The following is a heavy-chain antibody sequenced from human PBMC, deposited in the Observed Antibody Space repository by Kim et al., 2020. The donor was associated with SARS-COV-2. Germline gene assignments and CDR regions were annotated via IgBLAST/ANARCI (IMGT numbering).Heavy chain of an antibody. Sequence: GGSLRLSCAASGFTYSRYAMSWVRQAPGEGLEWVSSINNNGDTTWYADSVKGRFTISRDNSKNTLYLQANSLRAEDTAVYYCAKEHNLGGFNDYWDQGTLVTVSS. V-gene: IGHV3-23*01. CDR2: INNNGDTT. CDR1: GFTYSRYA. CDR3: AKEHNLGGFNDY. D-gene: IGHD3-9*01. J-gene: IGHJ4*02.